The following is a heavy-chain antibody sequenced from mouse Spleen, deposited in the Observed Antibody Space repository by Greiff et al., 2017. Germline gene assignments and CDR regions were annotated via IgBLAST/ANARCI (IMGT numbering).Heavy chain of an antibody. V-gene: IGHV1-42*01. Sequence: VQLQQSGPELVKPGASVKISCKASGYSFTGYYMNWVKQSPEKSLEWIGEINPSTGGTTYNQKFKAKATLTVDKSSSTAYMQLKSLTSEDSAVYYCARERDYGSFDYWGQGTTLTVSS. CDR2: INPSTGGT. CDR1: GYSFTGYY. CDR3: ARERDYGSFDY. J-gene: IGHJ2*01. D-gene: IGHD1-1*01.